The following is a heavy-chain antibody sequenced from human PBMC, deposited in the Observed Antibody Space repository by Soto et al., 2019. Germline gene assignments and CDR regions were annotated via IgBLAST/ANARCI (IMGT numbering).Heavy chain of an antibody. CDR3: ARRPTYDYVWGSYRYTKKGWFAP. D-gene: IGHD3-16*02. V-gene: IGHV4-34*01. Sequence: QVQLQQWGAGLLKPSETLSLTCAVYGGSFSGYYWSWIRQPPGKGLEWIGEINHSGSTNYNPSLKSRVTISVATSKNQCSLKLISVTAADTAVYYCARRPTYDYVWGSYRYTKKGWFAPWGQGTLVTVSS. J-gene: IGHJ5*02. CDR2: INHSGST. CDR1: GGSFSGYY.